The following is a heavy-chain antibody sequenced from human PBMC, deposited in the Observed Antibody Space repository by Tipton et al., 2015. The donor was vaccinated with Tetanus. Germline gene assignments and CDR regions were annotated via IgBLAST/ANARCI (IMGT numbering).Heavy chain of an antibody. V-gene: IGHV1-2*02. CDR3: ARAPMIVDDAFDY. CDR2: INPSSGGT. CDR1: GYTFTGYY. J-gene: IGHJ4*02. Sequence: QVQLVQSGAEVKKPGASVKVSRKASGYTFTGYYMHWVRQAPGQGLEWMGWINPSSGGTNYAQKFQGRVTMTRDTPISTAYMELSRLRSDDTAVYYCARAPMIVDDAFDYWGQGTLVTVSS. D-gene: IGHD3-22*01.